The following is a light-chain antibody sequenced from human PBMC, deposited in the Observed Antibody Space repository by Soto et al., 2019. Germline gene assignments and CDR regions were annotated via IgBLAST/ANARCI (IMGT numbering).Light chain of an antibody. CDR3: QQSYSTPPWT. CDR2: AAS. CDR1: QSISSY. V-gene: IGKV1-39*01. Sequence: DIQMTQSPSSLSASVGDRVTITCRASQSISSYLNWYQQKPGNAPKLLIYAASSLQSGVTSSFSGSGSGTDFTLPISSLQPEDFATYYCQQSYSTPPWTFGQGTKVEIK. J-gene: IGKJ1*01.